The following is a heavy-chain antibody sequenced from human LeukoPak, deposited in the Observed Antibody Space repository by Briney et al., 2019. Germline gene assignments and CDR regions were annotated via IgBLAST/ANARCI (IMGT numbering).Heavy chain of an antibody. D-gene: IGHD2-15*01. CDR3: SRGPYCSSGSCYPDPDAFDI. Sequence: PGGSLRLSCTASGFTLRDYAMAWVRQAPGKGLEWVGFIRSKSYDGTTEYAASVKGRFTISRDDSKSIAYLQMNSLKTEDTAVYYCSRGPYCSSGSCYPDPDAFDIWGQGTVVTFSS. J-gene: IGHJ3*02. CDR2: IRSKSYDGTT. V-gene: IGHV3-49*04. CDR1: GFTLRDYA.